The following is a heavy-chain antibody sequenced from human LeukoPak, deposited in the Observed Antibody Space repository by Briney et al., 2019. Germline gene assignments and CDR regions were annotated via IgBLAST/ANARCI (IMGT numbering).Heavy chain of an antibody. CDR1: GYTFTSYY. CDR2: IKPSGGST. CDR3: ARLGGVGATTPGAFDI. Sequence: ASVKVSCKASGYTFTSYYMHWVRQAPGQGLEWMGIIKPSGGSTSYAQKFQGRVTMTRDMSTSTVYMELSSLRSEDTAVYYCARLGGVGATTPGAFDIWGQGTMVTVSS. J-gene: IGHJ3*02. V-gene: IGHV1-46*01. D-gene: IGHD1-26*01.